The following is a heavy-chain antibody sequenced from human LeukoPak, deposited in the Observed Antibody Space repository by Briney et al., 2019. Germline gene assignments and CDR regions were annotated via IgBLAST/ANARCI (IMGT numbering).Heavy chain of an antibody. J-gene: IGHJ4*02. CDR3: ARLGSGD. CDR1: GGSISSDTSH. V-gene: IGHV4-61*02. CDR2: IYTSGST. D-gene: IGHD3-3*01. Sequence: SEPLSLTCTVSGGSISSDTSHWGWIRQPAGKGLEWIGRIYTSGSTNYNPSLKSRVTISVDTSKNQFSLKLSSVTAADTAVYYCARLGSGDWGQGTLVTVSS.